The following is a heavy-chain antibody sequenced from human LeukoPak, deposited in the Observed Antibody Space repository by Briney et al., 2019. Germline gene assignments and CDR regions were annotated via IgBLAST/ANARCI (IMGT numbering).Heavy chain of an antibody. CDR3: ASWPIEYCSSTSCYIQH. V-gene: IGHV4-61*10. D-gene: IGHD2-2*02. CDR2: IYYSGGT. Sequence: SQTLSLTCTVSGGSISSGSYSWNWIWQPAGKGLEWIGSIYYSGGTDYNPSLKSRVTISVDTSKNQFSLKLSSVTAADTAVYYCASWPIEYCSSTSCYIQHWGQGTLVTVSS. CDR1: GGSISSGSYS. J-gene: IGHJ1*01.